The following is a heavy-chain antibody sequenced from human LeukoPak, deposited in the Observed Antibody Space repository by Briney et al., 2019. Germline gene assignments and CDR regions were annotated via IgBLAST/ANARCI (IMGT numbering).Heavy chain of an antibody. D-gene: IGHD3-9*01. CDR3: ARHPTGYPNWFDS. CDR1: GGSITTIPYN. V-gene: IGHV4-39*01. Sequence: PSETLSVTCTVSGGSITTIPYNWGWIRQPPGKGLEWIGTISYVGTTYYEPSLKSRVTMSIDTSKNQCSLNLNSATAADTAVYYCARHPTGYPNWFDSWGQGTLVIVSS. CDR2: ISYVGTT. J-gene: IGHJ5*01.